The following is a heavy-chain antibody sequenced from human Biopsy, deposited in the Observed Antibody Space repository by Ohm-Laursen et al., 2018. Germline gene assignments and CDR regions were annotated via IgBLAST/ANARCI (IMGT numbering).Heavy chain of an antibody. V-gene: IGHV3-9*01. CDR3: VKSAYSSGFWEASDY. Sequence: SLRLSCTASGFKFDDYGMNWVRQVPGKGLEWVSGISWNSGSIGYADSVKGRFTISRDNAKNSLFLQMNSLRVEDTALYYCVKSAYSSGFWEASDYWGQGTLVTVS. CDR2: ISWNSGSI. CDR1: GFKFDDYG. J-gene: IGHJ4*02. D-gene: IGHD6-19*01.